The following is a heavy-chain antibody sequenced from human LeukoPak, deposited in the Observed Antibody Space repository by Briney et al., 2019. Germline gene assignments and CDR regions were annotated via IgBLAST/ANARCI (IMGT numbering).Heavy chain of an antibody. Sequence: PGGSLRLSCAASGFTFSNAWMSWVRQAPGKGLEWVGRMKSKTKSGTTDYAAPVKGRFTISRDDSKNTLYLQMNSLKTEDTAVYYCTTDYVWGTYRYFDYWGQGTLVTVSS. CDR1: GFTFSNAW. CDR3: TTDYVWGTYRYFDY. CDR2: MKSKTKSGTT. J-gene: IGHJ4*02. D-gene: IGHD3-16*02. V-gene: IGHV3-15*01.